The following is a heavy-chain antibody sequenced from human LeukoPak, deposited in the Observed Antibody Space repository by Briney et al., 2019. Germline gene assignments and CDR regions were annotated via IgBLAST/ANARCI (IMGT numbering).Heavy chain of an antibody. Sequence: ASVKVSCKASGGTFSSYAISWVRQPPGQGLEWMGGTIPIFGTANYAQKFQGRVTITADESTSTAYMELSSLRSEDTAVYYCASDDYGDYLHWFDPWGQGTLVTVSS. D-gene: IGHD4-17*01. J-gene: IGHJ5*02. CDR3: ASDDYGDYLHWFDP. CDR1: GGTFSSYA. V-gene: IGHV1-69*13. CDR2: TIPIFGTA.